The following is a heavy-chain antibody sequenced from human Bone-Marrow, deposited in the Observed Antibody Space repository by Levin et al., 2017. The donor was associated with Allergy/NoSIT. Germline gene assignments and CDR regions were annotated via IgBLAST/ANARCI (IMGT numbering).Heavy chain of an antibody. CDR3: VRCTAGRADY. V-gene: IGHV3-72*01. CDR2: IRDRANSYTT. Sequence: PGGSLRLSCAASGFMFGYHYMDWVRQAPGKGLEWVGRIRDRANSYTTEYAASVKDRFVISRDDSNYSLYLQMNSLNIDDTAVYSCVRCTAGRADYWGQGSLVTVSS. J-gene: IGHJ4*02. D-gene: IGHD2-8*01. CDR1: GFMFGYHY.